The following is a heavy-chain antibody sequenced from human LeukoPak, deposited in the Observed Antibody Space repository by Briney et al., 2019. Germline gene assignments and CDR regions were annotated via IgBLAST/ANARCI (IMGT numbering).Heavy chain of an antibody. CDR1: GGTFSSYA. V-gene: IGHV1-69*05. J-gene: IGHJ3*02. CDR3: AGEGDIVVVPAAINAFDI. D-gene: IGHD2-2*02. CDR2: IIPIFGTA. Sequence: SVKVSCKASGGTFSSYAISWVRQAPGQGLEWMGGIIPIFGTANYAQKFQGRVTITTDESTSTAYMELSSLRSEDTAVYYCAGEGDIVVVPAAINAFDIWGQGTMVTVSS.